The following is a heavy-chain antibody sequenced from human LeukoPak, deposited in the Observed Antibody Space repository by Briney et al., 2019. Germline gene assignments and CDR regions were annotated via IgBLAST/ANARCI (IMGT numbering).Heavy chain of an antibody. CDR1: GGSFSGYY. V-gene: IGHV4-34*01. Sequence: SETLSLTCAVYGGSFSGYYWSWIRQPPGKGLEWIGEINHSGGTKYNPSLKSRVTISVDTSKNQFSLKLSSVTAADTAVYYCARGRLYCSSTSCYRHYYYMDVWGKGTTVTVSS. CDR3: ARGRLYCSSTSCYRHYYYMDV. D-gene: IGHD2-2*01. J-gene: IGHJ6*03. CDR2: INHSGGT.